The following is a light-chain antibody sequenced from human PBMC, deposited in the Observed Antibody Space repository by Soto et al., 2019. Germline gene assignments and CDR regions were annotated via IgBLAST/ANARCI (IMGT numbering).Light chain of an antibody. V-gene: IGLV2-23*02. CDR3: CSYAGSSSSI. CDR2: EVT. J-gene: IGLJ1*01. Sequence: HSVLTQPASVSGSPGQSITISCSGTSSDVGTYNLVSWYQQYPGKAPRLMIYEVTKRPSGVSNRFSGSKSGNTASLTISGLQPEDEADYYCCSYAGSSSSIFGTGTKLTVL. CDR1: SSDVGTYNL.